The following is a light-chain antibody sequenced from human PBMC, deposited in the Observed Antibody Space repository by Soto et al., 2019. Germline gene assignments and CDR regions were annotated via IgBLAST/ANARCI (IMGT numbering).Light chain of an antibody. CDR1: QSISSW. Sequence: DIQIAQSPSTLSAYVGDRVTITCRASQSISSWLAWYQQKPVKDPMILIYDASSLQSGVPSRFSGSGSGTEFTLTISSLQPDDFATYYCQQYNSYSYTFGQVTQVDIK. J-gene: IGKJ2*01. CDR3: QQYNSYSYT. V-gene: IGKV1-5*01. CDR2: DAS.